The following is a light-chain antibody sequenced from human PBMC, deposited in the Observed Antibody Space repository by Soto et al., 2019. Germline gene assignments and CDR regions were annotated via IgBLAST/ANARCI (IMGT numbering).Light chain of an antibody. CDR1: QRVTSNY. CDR2: GAS. V-gene: IGKV3-20*01. J-gene: IGKJ1*01. Sequence: EIVLTQSPGTLSLSPGERATLSCGASQRVTSNYLAWYQQKPGQAPTLLIFGASTRATGIPDRFSGSGSGTDFTLTISRLEPEDFAVYYCQHYYTSYTTFGQGTKVEIK. CDR3: QHYYTSYTT.